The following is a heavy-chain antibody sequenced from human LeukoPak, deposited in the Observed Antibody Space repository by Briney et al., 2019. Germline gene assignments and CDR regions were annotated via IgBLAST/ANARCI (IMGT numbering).Heavy chain of an antibody. D-gene: IGHD5-12*01. CDR3: ARTLRFGYDAFDY. CDR1: GGSISSYY. V-gene: IGHV4-4*07. J-gene: IGHJ4*02. CDR2: LYYSGST. Sequence: SETLSLTCTVSGGSISSYYWSWIRQPAGKGLEWIGRLYYSGSTNYNPSLKSRVTMSADTSKNHFSLKLTSVTAADTAVYYCARTLRFGYDAFDYWGQGTLVTVSS.